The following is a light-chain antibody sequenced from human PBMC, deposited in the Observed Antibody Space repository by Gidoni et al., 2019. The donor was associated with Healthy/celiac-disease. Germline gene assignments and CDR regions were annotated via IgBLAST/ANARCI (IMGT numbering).Light chain of an antibody. Sequence: EIVMTQSPATLSVSPGARATLSCRASQSVSSNLAWYQQKPGQAPRLLIYGASTSATGIPARFSGSGSGTEFTLTISSLQSEDFVVYYCQQYNNWPPTWTFGQGTKVEIK. CDR3: QQYNNWPPTWT. CDR2: GAS. J-gene: IGKJ1*01. V-gene: IGKV3-15*01. CDR1: QSVSSN.